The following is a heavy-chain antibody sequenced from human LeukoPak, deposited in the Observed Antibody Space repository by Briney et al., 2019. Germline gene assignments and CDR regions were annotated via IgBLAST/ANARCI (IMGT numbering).Heavy chain of an antibody. D-gene: IGHD6-13*01. CDR2: IYPGDSDT. Sequence: GESLKISCKGSGYSFTSYWIGWVRQMPGKGLEWMGIIYPGDSDTRHSPSFQGQVTISADKSISTAYLQWSSLKASDTAMYYCARRDRSSSWSNWFDPWGQGTLVTVSS. CDR1: GYSFTSYW. V-gene: IGHV5-51*01. J-gene: IGHJ5*02. CDR3: ARRDRSSSWSNWFDP.